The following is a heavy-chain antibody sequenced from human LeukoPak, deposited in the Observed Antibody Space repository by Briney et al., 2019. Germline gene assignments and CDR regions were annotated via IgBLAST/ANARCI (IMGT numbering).Heavy chain of an antibody. CDR3: AKVQEMDTILPPFHY. CDR1: GFTVSSNY. CDR2: ISGSGGNT. Sequence: HPGGSLRLSCAASGFTVSSNYMSWVRQAPGKGLEWVSAISGSGGNTFYADSVKGRFTISRDNSKNTLYLQVNSLRAADTAIYYCAKVQEMDTILPPFHYWGQGTLVTVSS. J-gene: IGHJ4*02. D-gene: IGHD5-24*01. V-gene: IGHV3-23*01.